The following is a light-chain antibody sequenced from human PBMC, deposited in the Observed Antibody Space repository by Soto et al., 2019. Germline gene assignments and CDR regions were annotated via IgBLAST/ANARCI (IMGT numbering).Light chain of an antibody. Sequence: CVLTKPASVSGSPGQSITISCTGTSSDVGGYNYVSWYQQHPGKAPKLMIYDVSNRPSGVSNRFSGSKSGNTASLTISGLQAEDEADYYCSSYTSSSTLYVFGTGTKVTVL. V-gene: IGLV2-14*01. CDR1: SSDVGGYNY. CDR3: SSYTSSSTLYV. J-gene: IGLJ1*01. CDR2: DVS.